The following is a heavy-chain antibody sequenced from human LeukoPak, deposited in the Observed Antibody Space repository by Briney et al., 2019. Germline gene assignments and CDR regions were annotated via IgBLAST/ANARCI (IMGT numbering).Heavy chain of an antibody. V-gene: IGHV1-3*04. Sequence: ASVKVSCKASGYTFTTYAIHWGRQAPGQRLEWMGWINTGNGNTKHSQNFQGRVTITRDTSASTAYMELSRLRSEDTAVYYCARHSLTYPAGFDYWGQGTLVTVSS. J-gene: IGHJ4*02. D-gene: IGHD2/OR15-2a*01. CDR1: GYTFTTYA. CDR2: INTGNGNT. CDR3: ARHSLTYPAGFDY.